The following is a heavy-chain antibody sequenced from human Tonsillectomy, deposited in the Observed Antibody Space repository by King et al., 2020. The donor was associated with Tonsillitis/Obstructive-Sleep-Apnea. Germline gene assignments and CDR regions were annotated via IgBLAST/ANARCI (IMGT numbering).Heavy chain of an antibody. CDR3: AREKVVVAATNYWFDP. J-gene: IGHJ5*02. D-gene: IGHD2-15*01. CDR1: GYTFIGYY. CDR2: INPNSGGT. Sequence: QLVQSGAEVKKPGASVKVSCKASGYTFIGYYMHWVRQAPGQGLEWMGWINPNSGGTNYAQKFQGRVTMTRDTSISTVCMELTRLRFDDTAVYYCAREKVVVAATNYWFDPWGQGTLVTVSS. V-gene: IGHV1-2*02.